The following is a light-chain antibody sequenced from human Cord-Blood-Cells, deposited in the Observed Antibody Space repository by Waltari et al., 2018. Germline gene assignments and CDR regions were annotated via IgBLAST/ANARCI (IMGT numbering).Light chain of an antibody. CDR2: DVS. Sequence: QSALTQPHSVSGSPGQSVIISCTGTSSDVGGYNYVSWYQQHPGKAPKLLIYDVSKRPSGVPDRFSGSKSGNTASLTISGLQAEDEADYYCCSYAGSYTYVFGTGTKVTVL. CDR1: SSDVGGYNY. CDR3: CSYAGSYTYV. J-gene: IGLJ1*01. V-gene: IGLV2-11*01.